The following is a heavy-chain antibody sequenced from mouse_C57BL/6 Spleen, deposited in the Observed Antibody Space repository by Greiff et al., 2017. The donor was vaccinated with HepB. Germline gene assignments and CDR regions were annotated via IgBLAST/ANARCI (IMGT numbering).Heavy chain of an antibody. Sequence: VQLQQPGAELVMPGASVKLSCKASGYTFTSYCMHWVKQRPGQGLEWIGEIDPSDSYTNYNQKFKGKSTLTVDESSSTAYMQLSSLTSEDSAVYYCARSGLRGRSAMDYWGQGTSVTVSS. CDR3: ARSGLRGRSAMDY. V-gene: IGHV1-69*01. CDR1: GYTFTSYC. D-gene: IGHD3-1*01. CDR2: IDPSDSYT. J-gene: IGHJ4*01.